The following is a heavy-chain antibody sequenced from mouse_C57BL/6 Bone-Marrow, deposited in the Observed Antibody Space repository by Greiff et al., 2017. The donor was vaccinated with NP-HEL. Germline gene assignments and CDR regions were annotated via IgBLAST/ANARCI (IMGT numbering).Heavy chain of an antibody. D-gene: IGHD1-1*01. V-gene: IGHV14-4*01. CDR2: IDPENGDT. CDR1: GFNIKDDY. J-gene: IGHJ3*01. CDR3: TYDYGSSYLFAY. Sequence: EVQLQQSGAELVRPGASVKLSCTASGFNIKDDYMHWVKQRPEQGLEWIGWIDPENGDTEYASKFQGKATITADTSSNTAYLQLSSLTSEDTAVYYCTYDYGSSYLFAYWGQGTLVTVSA.